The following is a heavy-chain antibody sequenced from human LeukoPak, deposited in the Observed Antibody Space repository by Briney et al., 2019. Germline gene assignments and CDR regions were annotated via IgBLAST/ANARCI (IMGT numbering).Heavy chain of an antibody. CDR1: GFSFSSYS. V-gene: IGHV3-21*01. Sequence: NPEGSLRLPRAGSGFSFSSYSMNWVRQAPGKGLEWVSSISSSSTYIYYADSVKGRFTISRDDAKNSLYLQMNSLRAEDTAVYYCARDPHVNTAISCNFDYWGQGTLVTVSS. CDR3: ARDPHVNTAISCNFDY. CDR2: ISSSSTYI. J-gene: IGHJ4*02. D-gene: IGHD5-18*01.